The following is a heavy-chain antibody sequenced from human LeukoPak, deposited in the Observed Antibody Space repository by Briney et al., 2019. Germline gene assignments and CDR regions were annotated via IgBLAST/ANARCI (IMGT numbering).Heavy chain of an antibody. Sequence: GGSLRLSCAASGFTFSSYEMNWVRKAPGKGLEWVSYISSSGSTIYYADSVKGRFTISRDNAKNSLYLQMNSLRAEDTAVYYCARGDLLWFGELLYFDYWGQGTLVTVSS. CDR3: ARGDLLWFGELLYFDY. D-gene: IGHD3-10*01. J-gene: IGHJ4*02. V-gene: IGHV3-48*03. CDR2: ISSSGSTI. CDR1: GFTFSSYE.